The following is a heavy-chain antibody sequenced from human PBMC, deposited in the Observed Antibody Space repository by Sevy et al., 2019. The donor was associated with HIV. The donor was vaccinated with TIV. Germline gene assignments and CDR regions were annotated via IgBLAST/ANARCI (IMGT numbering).Heavy chain of an antibody. V-gene: IGHV1-69*13. CDR1: GGTFSSYA. D-gene: IGHD3-22*01. Sequence: ASVKVSCKASGGTFSSYAISWVRQAPGQGLEWMGGIIPIFGTANYAQKFQGRVTITADESTSTAYMELSSLRSEDTAVYYCARVDYYDRSGTFDYWGQGTLVTVSS. J-gene: IGHJ4*02. CDR2: IIPIFGTA. CDR3: ARVDYYDRSGTFDY.